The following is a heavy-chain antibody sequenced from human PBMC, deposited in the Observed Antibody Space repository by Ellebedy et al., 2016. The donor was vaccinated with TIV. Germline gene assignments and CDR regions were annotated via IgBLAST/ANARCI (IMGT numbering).Heavy chain of an antibody. CDR2: LSSSSSTI. CDR3: VRGGIVGDTFNY. D-gene: IGHD1-26*01. V-gene: IGHV3-48*02. J-gene: IGHJ4*02. Sequence: GESLKISCAASGFSFSSYGMNWVRQAPGKGLEWILYLSSSSSTIYYADSVKGRFTISRDNAKNSLYLQMNSLRDEDTAVYYCVRGGIVGDTFNYWGQGTLVAVSS. CDR1: GFSFSSYG.